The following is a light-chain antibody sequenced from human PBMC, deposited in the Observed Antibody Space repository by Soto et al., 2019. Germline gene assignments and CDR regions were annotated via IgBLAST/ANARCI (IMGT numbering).Light chain of an antibody. CDR1: QSVSSN. Sequence: EILMTQSPFTLSVSPGERATLSCRASQSVSSNLAWYQQKPGQAPRLLIYGVSTRATGIPARFSGSGSGTEFTLTISSLQSEDFAVYYCQQYNNWPPTWTFGQGTKWIS. CDR3: QQYNNWPPTWT. V-gene: IGKV3-15*01. J-gene: IGKJ1*01. CDR2: GVS.